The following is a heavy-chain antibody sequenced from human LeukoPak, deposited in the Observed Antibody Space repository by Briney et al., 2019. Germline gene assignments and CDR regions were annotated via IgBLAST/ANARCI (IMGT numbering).Heavy chain of an antibody. CDR2: ISSSSTYI. D-gene: IGHD6-19*01. Sequence: PGRSLRLSCAASGFTFSSYTMNWVRQAPGKGLEWVSSISSSSTYIYYGDSVKGRFTISRDNGKNSLYLQMNSLRAEDTAVYYCAREQIAVAARGGFHIWGQGTTVTVSS. V-gene: IGHV3-21*01. J-gene: IGHJ3*02. CDR1: GFTFSSYT. CDR3: AREQIAVAARGGFHI.